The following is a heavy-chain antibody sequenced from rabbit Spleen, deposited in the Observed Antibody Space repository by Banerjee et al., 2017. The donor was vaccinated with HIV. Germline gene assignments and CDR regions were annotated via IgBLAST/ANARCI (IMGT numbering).Heavy chain of an antibody. CDR3: ARDLVGVIGWNFYL. D-gene: IGHD1-1*01. CDR2: INAVTGKP. Sequence: QEQLEESGGDLVKPEGSLTLTCTASGFSFSNKAVMCWVRQAPGKGLQWIACINAVTGKPVYATWASGRFTISRTSSTTVTLRMTSLTAADRATYFCARDLVGVIGWNFYLWGPGTLVTVS. V-gene: IGHV1S45*01. J-gene: IGHJ4*01. CDR1: GFSFSNKAV.